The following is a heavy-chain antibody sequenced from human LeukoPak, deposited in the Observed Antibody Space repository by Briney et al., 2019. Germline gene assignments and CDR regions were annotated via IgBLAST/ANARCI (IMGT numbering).Heavy chain of an antibody. D-gene: IGHD5-12*01. CDR1: GFTFSSYA. Sequence: GGSLRLSCAASGFTFSSYAMSWVRQAPGKGLEWVSAISGSGGSTYYADSVKGRFTISRDNSKNTLYLQMNSLRAEETAVYYCARVGRWLQLRGRDAFDIWGQGTMVTVSS. CDR3: ARVGRWLQLRGRDAFDI. V-gene: IGHV3-23*01. CDR2: ISGSGGST. J-gene: IGHJ3*02.